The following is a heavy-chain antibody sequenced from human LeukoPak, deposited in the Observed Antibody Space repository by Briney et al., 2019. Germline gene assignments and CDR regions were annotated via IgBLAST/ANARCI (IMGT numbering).Heavy chain of an antibody. CDR3: AIYYYDSSGYYLFDY. CDR1: GGSFSGYY. Sequence: KPSETLSLTCAVYGGSFSGYYWSWIRQPPGKGLEWIGEINHSGSTNYNPSLKSRVTIPVDTSKDQFSLKLSSVTAADTAVYYCAIYYYDSSGYYLFDYWGRGTLVTVSS. V-gene: IGHV4-34*01. D-gene: IGHD3-22*01. CDR2: INHSGST. J-gene: IGHJ4*02.